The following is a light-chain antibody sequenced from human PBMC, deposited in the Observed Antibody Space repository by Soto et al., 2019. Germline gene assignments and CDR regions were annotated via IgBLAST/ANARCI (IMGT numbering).Light chain of an antibody. Sequence: QSVVTQEPSVTVSPGETVALTCGSTTGPVTSGHYPYWLQQKPGQAPRTLISDTTIRYAWTPARFSGSLLGDKAALTLSGAQPEDEADYYCFLSYSGAGVFGGGTKLTVL. V-gene: IGLV7-46*01. CDR3: FLSYSGAGV. CDR2: DTT. CDR1: TGPVTSGHY. J-gene: IGLJ3*02.